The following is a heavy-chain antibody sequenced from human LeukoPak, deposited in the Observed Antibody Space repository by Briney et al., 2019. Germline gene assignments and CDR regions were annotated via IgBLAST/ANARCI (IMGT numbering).Heavy chain of an antibody. Sequence: PSETLSLTCTVSGGSISSNNYYWGWIRQPPGKGLEWIGSLYYSGSAYHNPSLKSRVTISVDASKHQFSLKLTSVTAADTAVYYCATSYSNNLERFDPWGQGTLVTVSS. J-gene: IGHJ5*02. CDR1: GGSISSNNYY. CDR2: LYYSGSA. D-gene: IGHD6-13*01. CDR3: ATSYSNNLERFDP. V-gene: IGHV4-39*01.